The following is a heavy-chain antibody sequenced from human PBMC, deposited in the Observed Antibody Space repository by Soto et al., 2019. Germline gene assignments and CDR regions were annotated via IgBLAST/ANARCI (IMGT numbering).Heavy chain of an antibody. J-gene: IGHJ6*02. CDR3: ARGLTKNGMDV. CDR2: TNHSGST. V-gene: IGHV4-34*01. CDR1: GGSFSGYY. Sequence: PSETLSLTCAVYGGSFSGYYWSWIRQPPGKGLEWIGETNHSGSTNYNPSLKSRVTISVDTSKNQFSLKLSSVTAADTAVYYCARGLTKNGMDVWGQGTTVTVSS.